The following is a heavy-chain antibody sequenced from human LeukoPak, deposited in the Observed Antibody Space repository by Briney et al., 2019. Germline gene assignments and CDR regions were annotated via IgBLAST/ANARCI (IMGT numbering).Heavy chain of an antibody. V-gene: IGHV4-30-2*01. CDR1: GGSISSGGYS. CDR2: IYHSGST. D-gene: IGHD3-10*01. J-gene: IGHJ5*02. Sequence: SETLSLTRAVSGGSISSGGYSWSWIRQPPGKGLEWIGYIYHSGSTYYNPSLKSRATISEDRSKNQFSLKLSSVTAADTAVYYCARGVSPASYYYGSGSLVWCDPGGQGTLVSVSS. CDR3: ARGVSPASYYYGSGSLVWCDP.